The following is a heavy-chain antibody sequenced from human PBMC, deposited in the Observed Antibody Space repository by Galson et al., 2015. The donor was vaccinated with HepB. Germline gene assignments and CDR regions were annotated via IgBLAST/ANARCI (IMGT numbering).Heavy chain of an antibody. J-gene: IGHJ5*02. CDR3: AKGRSGQPSGGNNWFDP. CDR2: ISGSGAST. Sequence: LRLSCAASGFTFSNYAMSWVRQAPGKGLEWVSGISGSGASTYYADSVKGRFTVSRDNSKNTLFLQMNSLRAEDTAVYYCAKGRSGQPSGGNNWFDPWGQGTLVTVSS. CDR1: GFTFSNYA. V-gene: IGHV3-23*01. D-gene: IGHD3-3*01.